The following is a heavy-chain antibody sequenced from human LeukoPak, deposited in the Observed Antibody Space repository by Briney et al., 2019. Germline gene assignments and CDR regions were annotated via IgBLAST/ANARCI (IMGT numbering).Heavy chain of an antibody. CDR2: IYYSGST. D-gene: IGHD3-3*01. J-gene: IGHJ4*02. V-gene: IGHV4-59*01. CDR1: GGSISSYY. Sequence: SETLSLTCTVSGGSISSYYWSWIRQPPGKGLEWIGYIYYSGSTNYNPSLKSRVTISVDTSKNQFSLKLSSVTAADTAVYYCARGRRFLEWLLFDYWGQGTLVTVSS. CDR3: ARGRRFLEWLLFDY.